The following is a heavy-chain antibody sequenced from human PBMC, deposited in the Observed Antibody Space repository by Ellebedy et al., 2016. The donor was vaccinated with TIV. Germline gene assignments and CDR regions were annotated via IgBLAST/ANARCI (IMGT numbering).Heavy chain of an antibody. CDR2: IYSDGST. J-gene: IGHJ4*02. CDR3: ARASMLRGVPDY. V-gene: IGHV3-53*01. Sequence: GESLKIPCAASGFTVSSNYMHWVRQVPGKGPEWVSLIYSDGSTYYADSVKGRFTIPRDSSKNTLFLQMDSLRGEDTAVYYCARASMLRGVPDYWGQGTLVSVSS. D-gene: IGHD3-10*01. CDR1: GFTVSSNY.